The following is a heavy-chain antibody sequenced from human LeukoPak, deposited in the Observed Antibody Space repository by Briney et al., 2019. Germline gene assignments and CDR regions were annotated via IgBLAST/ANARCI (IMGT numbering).Heavy chain of an antibody. V-gene: IGHV4-39*01. J-gene: IGHJ1*01. D-gene: IGHD3-16*01. Sequence: PSETLSLTCSVSGGSISSSSYYWGWIRQPPGKGLEWIGTVYYSGSTYYNPSLKGRVTISVDLSKNQFSLKLSSVTAAETAVYYCARHASLRSPLVYWGQGILVTVSS. CDR1: GGSISSSSYY. CDR3: ARHASLRSPLVY. CDR2: VYYSGST.